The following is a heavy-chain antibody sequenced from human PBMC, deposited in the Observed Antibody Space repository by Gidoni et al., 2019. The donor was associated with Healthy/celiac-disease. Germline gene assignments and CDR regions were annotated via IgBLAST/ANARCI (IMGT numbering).Heavy chain of an antibody. D-gene: IGHD6-6*01. Sequence: EVQLLESGGGLGQPGGSLRLSCADSGFTFSSYAMSWVRQAPGKGLEGFSAISGRGGSTYYADSVKGRFTISRDNSKNPLYLQMNSLRAEDTAVYYCAKPKRAARDWFDPWGQGTLVTVSS. CDR2: ISGRGGST. V-gene: IGHV3-23*01. CDR3: AKPKRAARDWFDP. J-gene: IGHJ5*02. CDR1: GFTFSSYA.